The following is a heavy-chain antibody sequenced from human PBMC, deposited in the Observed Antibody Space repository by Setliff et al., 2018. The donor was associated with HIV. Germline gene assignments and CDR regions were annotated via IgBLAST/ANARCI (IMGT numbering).Heavy chain of an antibody. CDR1: GGSISSPTW. CDR2: IYHSGTT. Sequence: WETLSLTCAVSGGSISSPTWWSWVRQTPGKGLQMIGEIYHSGTTNYNPSFKSRVTISVDKSKNHFSLNLTSVTAADTAVYYCARGGSYYKLDYWGQGTLVTVSS. CDR3: ARGGSYYKLDY. V-gene: IGHV4-4*02. D-gene: IGHD3-10*01. J-gene: IGHJ4*02.